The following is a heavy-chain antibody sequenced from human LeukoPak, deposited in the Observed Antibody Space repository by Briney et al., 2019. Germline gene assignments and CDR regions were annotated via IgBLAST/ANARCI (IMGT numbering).Heavy chain of an antibody. D-gene: IGHD4-23*01. CDR3: ARDTGGNSGGIDY. Sequence: GGSLRLSCAASGFTFSSFQMNWVRQAPGKGLEWVSYLNSRGITTFYADFVKGRFTISRDNARNSLYLQMNSLRAEDTAVYYCARDTGGNSGGIDYWGQGTLVTVSS. CDR1: GFTFSSFQ. V-gene: IGHV3-48*03. J-gene: IGHJ4*02. CDR2: LNSRGITT.